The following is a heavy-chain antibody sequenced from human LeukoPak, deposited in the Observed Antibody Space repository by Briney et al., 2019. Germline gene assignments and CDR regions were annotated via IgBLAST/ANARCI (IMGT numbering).Heavy chain of an antibody. CDR1: GYSFTSYW. CDR3: ARRKNYCDSSGYYYNNFDY. V-gene: IGHV5-51*01. J-gene: IGHJ4*02. D-gene: IGHD3-22*01. Sequence: GESLKIPCKGSGYSFTSYWIGWVRQMPGKGLEWMGIIYPGDSDTRYSPSFQGQVTISADKSISTAYLQWSSLKASDTAMYYCARRKNYCDSSGYYYNNFDYWGQGTLVTVSS. CDR2: IYPGDSDT.